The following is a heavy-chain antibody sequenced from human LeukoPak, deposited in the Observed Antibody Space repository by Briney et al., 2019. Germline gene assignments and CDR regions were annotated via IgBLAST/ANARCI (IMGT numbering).Heavy chain of an antibody. Sequence: SGGSLRLSCAGSGFTLSREWMHWVRQGPGKGLVWISRIYRDGGRTNYADSVKGRFTISRDNSKNTLYLQMNSLRAEDTAVYYCATHSGGYWGQGTLVTVSS. D-gene: IGHD3-16*01. J-gene: IGHJ4*02. CDR3: ATHSGGY. CDR2: IYRDGGRT. CDR1: GFTLSREW. V-gene: IGHV3-74*01.